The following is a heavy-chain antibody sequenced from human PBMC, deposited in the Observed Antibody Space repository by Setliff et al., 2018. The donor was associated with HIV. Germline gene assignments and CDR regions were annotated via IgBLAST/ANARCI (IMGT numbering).Heavy chain of an antibody. CDR2: IYNSAST. CDR3: AKAAVVTQMAFDI. Sequence: SETLSLTCTVSGDSISTDYWTWIRQPPGKGLEWIGYIYNSASTNYNPSLKSRVTISVDTSKNQFSLKLSPVTAADTAVYYCAKAAVVTQMAFDIWGQGTMVTVSS. J-gene: IGHJ3*02. CDR1: GDSISTDY. V-gene: IGHV4-4*09. D-gene: IGHD2-21*02.